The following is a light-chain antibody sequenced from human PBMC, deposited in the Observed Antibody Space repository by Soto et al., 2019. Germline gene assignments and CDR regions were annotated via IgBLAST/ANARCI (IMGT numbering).Light chain of an antibody. CDR3: QQRSNWPPIT. Sequence: EIVLTQSPATLSLSPGERVTLSCRASQNIRNSLAWYQQKPGQAPRLLIYDASNRATGIPARFSGSGSGTDFTLTISSLEPEDFAVYYCQQRSNWPPITFGQGTRLEIK. J-gene: IGKJ5*01. V-gene: IGKV3-11*01. CDR2: DAS. CDR1: QNIRNS.